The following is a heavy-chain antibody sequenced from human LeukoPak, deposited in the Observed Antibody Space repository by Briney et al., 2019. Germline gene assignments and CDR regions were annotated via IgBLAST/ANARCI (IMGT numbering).Heavy chain of an antibody. Sequence: RRSLRLSCAASGFTFSSYAMHWFRQAPGKGLEWVAVISYDGSNKYYADSVKGRFTISGDNSKNTLYLQMNSLRAEDTAVYYCARVNHWGKGTTVTVSS. CDR1: GFTFSSYA. CDR2: ISYDGSNK. V-gene: IGHV3-30-3*01. CDR3: ARVNH. J-gene: IGHJ6*04.